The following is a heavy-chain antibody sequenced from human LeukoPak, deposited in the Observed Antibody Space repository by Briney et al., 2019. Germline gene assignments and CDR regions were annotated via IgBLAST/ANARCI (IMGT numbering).Heavy chain of an antibody. J-gene: IGHJ4*02. Sequence: PGGSLRLSCAASGFTFSSYTMSWVRQAPGKGLEWVSYISSSGSNIYHADSVKGRFTISRDNAKNSLYLQMNSQRDEDTAVYYCARDLMAAGSYWGQGTLVTVSS. D-gene: IGHD2-8*01. CDR1: GFTFSSYT. V-gene: IGHV3-48*02. CDR3: ARDLMAAGSY. CDR2: ISSSGSNI.